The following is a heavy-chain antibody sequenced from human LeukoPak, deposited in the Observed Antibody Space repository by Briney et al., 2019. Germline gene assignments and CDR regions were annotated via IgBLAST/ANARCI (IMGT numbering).Heavy chain of an antibody. D-gene: IGHD5-12*01. Sequence: GGSLRLSCVGTGFTSNTINFAWVRQAPGKGLEWISYMTSSGSSTYYSDFVKGRFTISRDNSKNTVYLQMSSLRAEDTAVYFCARDPFKGYSGWEHWGQGTLVTVSS. CDR2: MTSSGSST. V-gene: IGHV3-48*01. CDR1: GFTSNTIN. J-gene: IGHJ4*02. CDR3: ARDPFKGYSGWEH.